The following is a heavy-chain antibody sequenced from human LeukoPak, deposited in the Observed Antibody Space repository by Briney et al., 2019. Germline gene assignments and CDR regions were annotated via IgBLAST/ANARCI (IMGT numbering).Heavy chain of an antibody. J-gene: IGHJ6*02. CDR1: GVSISSGDYY. Sequence: PSETLSLTCTVSGVSISSGDYYWSWIRQPPGRGLAWIGYIYYNGRTYHNPSLKSRVTISVDTSKNQFSLKLSSVTAADTAVYSCARSRIFYYYGMDVWGQGTTVTVSS. D-gene: IGHD3-3*02. V-gene: IGHV4-30-4*01. CDR2: IYYNGRT. CDR3: ARSRIFYYYGMDV.